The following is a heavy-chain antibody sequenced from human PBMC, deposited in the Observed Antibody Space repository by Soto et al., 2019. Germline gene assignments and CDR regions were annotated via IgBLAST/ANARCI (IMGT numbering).Heavy chain of an antibody. D-gene: IGHD2-8*01. CDR1: GFTFSSYG. V-gene: IGHV3-30*18. CDR3: AKGGHIVLMVYAYYGMDV. Sequence: GGSLRLSCAASGFTFSSYGMHWVRQAPGKGLEWVAVISYDGSNKYYADSVKGRFTISRDNSKNTLYLQMNSLRAEDTAVYYCAKGGHIVLMVYAYYGMDVWGQGTTVTVS. J-gene: IGHJ6*02. CDR2: ISYDGSNK.